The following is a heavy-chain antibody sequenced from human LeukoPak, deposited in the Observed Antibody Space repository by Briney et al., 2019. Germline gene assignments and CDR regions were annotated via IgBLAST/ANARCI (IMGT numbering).Heavy chain of an antibody. D-gene: IGHD2-21*01. CDR1: GFSFRDFW. V-gene: IGHV3-7*01. CDR2: INQGGSVK. Sequence: PGGSLRLSCAASGFSFRDFWMTWVRQAPGKGLEWVANINQGGSVKYYVDSVKGRFTISRDDAESSLYLQMNSLRAEDTAVYYCASPGDPGDYWGQGTLVTVSS. CDR3: ASPGDPGDY. J-gene: IGHJ4*02.